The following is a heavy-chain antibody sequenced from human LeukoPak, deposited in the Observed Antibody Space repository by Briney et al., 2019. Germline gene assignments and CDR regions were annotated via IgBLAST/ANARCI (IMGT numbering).Heavy chain of an antibody. D-gene: IGHD2-2*02. Sequence: PGGSLRLSCAASGFTFSSYSMNWVRQAPGTGLEWVSSISSSSSYKYYADSVKGRFTISRDNAKNSLYLQMNSLRAEDTAVYYCASKGPADCSSTSCYIGIMGFDPWGQGTQVTVSS. CDR1: GFTFSSYS. CDR3: ASKGPADCSSTSCYIGIMGFDP. J-gene: IGHJ5*02. V-gene: IGHV3-21*01. CDR2: ISSSSSYK.